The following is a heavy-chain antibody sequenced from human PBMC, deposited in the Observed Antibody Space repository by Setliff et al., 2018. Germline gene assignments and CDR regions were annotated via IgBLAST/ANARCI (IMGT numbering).Heavy chain of an antibody. D-gene: IGHD3-16*01. CDR1: GGSFSNYY. J-gene: IGHJ5*02. V-gene: IGHV4-59*01. Sequence: SETLSLTCTVYGGSFSNYYWSWIRQAPGKGMEWIGSVYYSGYTYYKPSLQSRVTMSVDTSKTQVSLTLTSVTAADTAVYYCARDYQGGWFDPWGPGTLVTVSS. CDR3: ARDYQGGWFDP. CDR2: VYYSGYT.